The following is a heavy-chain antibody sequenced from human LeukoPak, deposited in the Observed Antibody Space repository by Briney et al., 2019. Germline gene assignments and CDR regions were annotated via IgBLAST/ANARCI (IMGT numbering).Heavy chain of an antibody. V-gene: IGHV3-30-3*01. Sequence: PGGSLRLSCAASGFTFSSYAMHWVRQAPGKGLEWVAVISYDGSNKYYADSVKGRFTISRDNSKNTLYLQMNSLRAEATAVYYCATEDINGYSSFDYWGQGTLVTVSS. CDR3: ATEDINGYSSFDY. D-gene: IGHD6-19*01. CDR1: GFTFSSYA. J-gene: IGHJ4*02. CDR2: ISYDGSNK.